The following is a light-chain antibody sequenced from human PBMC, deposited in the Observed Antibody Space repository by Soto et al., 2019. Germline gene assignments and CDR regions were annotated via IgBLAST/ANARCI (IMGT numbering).Light chain of an antibody. V-gene: IGKV1-5*01. CDR1: QSVSRR. Sequence: IHLTQSPSTLSASVGERITITFRASQSVSRRLAWFQQKPGKAPKLLIYDASSLESGVPSRFSGRGSGNEFTITISSLQPDDRANYYCHTYNSYALHTFGQGTKVDIK. CDR2: DAS. CDR3: HTYNSYALHT. J-gene: IGKJ2*01.